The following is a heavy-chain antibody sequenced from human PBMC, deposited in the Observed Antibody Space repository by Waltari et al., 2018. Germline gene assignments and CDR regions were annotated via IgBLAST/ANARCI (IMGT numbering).Heavy chain of an antibody. CDR1: GSIFSSHC. Sequence: EVQLVESGGGLVQPGGYLRLSCSASGSIFSSHCMHWVRQPPGKGLVWVSRFRGDGGDSTYADSVKGRFTISRDNAKNTLYLQMNSLRAEDTAIYYCATDLILGSGSLGYWGQGTLVTVSS. CDR2: FRGDGGDS. CDR3: ATDLILGSGSLGY. J-gene: IGHJ4*02. V-gene: IGHV3-74*03. D-gene: IGHD1-26*01.